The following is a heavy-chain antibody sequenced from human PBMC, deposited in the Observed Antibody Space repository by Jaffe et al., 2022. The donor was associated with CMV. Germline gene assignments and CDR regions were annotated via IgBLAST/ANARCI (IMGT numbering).Heavy chain of an antibody. CDR2: INADNGNT. Sequence: QVQLVQSGAEVKKPGASVKVSCKASGYTFTSYAMHWVRQAPGQRLEWMGWINADNGNTKYSQKFQGRVTITRDTSASTAYMELSSLRSEDTAVYYCARGPGAAAVTLPSRRTNNWFDPWGQGTLVTVSS. D-gene: IGHD6-13*01. J-gene: IGHJ5*02. CDR3: ARGPGAAAVTLPSRRTNNWFDP. CDR1: GYTFTSYA. V-gene: IGHV1-3*01.